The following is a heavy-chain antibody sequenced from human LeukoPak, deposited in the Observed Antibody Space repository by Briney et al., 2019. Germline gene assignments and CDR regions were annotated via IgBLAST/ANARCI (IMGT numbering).Heavy chain of an antibody. CDR3: ARGSCTNGVCYHFDY. V-gene: IGHV3-49*04. J-gene: IGHJ4*02. CDR2: IRIKAYGGTT. CDR1: GFTFGEYA. Sequence: PGRSLRLSCTASGFTFGEYAMSWVRQAPGKGLEWVGFIRIKAYGGTTEYAASVKGRFTISRDDSKSIAYLQMNSLKTEDTAVYYCARGSCTNGVCYHFDYWGKGTLVTVSS. D-gene: IGHD2-8*01.